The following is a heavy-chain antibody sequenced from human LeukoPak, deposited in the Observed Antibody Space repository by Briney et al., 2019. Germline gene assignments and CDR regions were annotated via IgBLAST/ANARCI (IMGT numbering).Heavy chain of an antibody. J-gene: IGHJ4*02. D-gene: IGHD2-15*01. Sequence: SETLSLTCTVSGGSISSSSYYWGWIRQPPGKGLEWIGSIYYSGSTYYNPPLKSRVTISVDTSKNQFSLKLSSVTAADTAVYYCARRRGGYMDYWGQGTLVTVSS. CDR2: IYYSGST. CDR1: GGSISSSSYY. CDR3: ARRRGGYMDY. V-gene: IGHV4-39*01.